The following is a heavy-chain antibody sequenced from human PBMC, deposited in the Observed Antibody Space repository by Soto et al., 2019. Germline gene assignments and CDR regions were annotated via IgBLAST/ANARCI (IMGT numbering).Heavy chain of an antibody. CDR1: GFRFSDYG. CDR2: ISYDGSKK. Sequence: QVQLVESGGGVVQPGRSLRLSCAASGFRFSDYGIHWVRQAPGKGLEWVALISYDGSKKFNTDSVKGRFSISRDNSKNTMCVQIDRLRAEDTAVYYCAKMDADLLPYYYCGMDVWGQGTTVTVSS. V-gene: IGHV3-30*18. J-gene: IGHJ6*02. D-gene: IGHD1-26*01. CDR3: AKMDADLLPYYYCGMDV.